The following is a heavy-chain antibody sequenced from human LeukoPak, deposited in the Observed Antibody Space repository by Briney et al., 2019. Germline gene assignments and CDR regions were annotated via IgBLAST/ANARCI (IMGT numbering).Heavy chain of an antibody. Sequence: GGSLRLSCAASGFTFSTSWMSWVRQAPGKGLEWVANIKEDGSEKNYVDSVKGRFTISRDNSKNTLYLQMNSLRAEDTAVYYCARDSGYSSSRFDYWGQGTLVTVSS. CDR1: GFTFSTSW. V-gene: IGHV3-7*01. CDR2: IKEDGSEK. CDR3: ARDSGYSSSRFDY. J-gene: IGHJ4*02. D-gene: IGHD6-13*01.